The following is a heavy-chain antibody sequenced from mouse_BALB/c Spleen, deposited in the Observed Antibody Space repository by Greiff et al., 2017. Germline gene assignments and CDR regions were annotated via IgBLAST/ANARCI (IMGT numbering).Heavy chain of an antibody. CDR3: ARKRLYDYDGGFAY. J-gene: IGHJ3*01. CDR2: IDTSDSYT. D-gene: IGHD2-4*01. Sequence: QVQLQQPGAELVMPGASVKMSCKASGYTFTDYWMHWVKQRPGQGLEWIGAIDTSDSYTSYNQKFKGKATLTVDESSSTAYMQLSSLTSEDSAVYYCARKRLYDYDGGFAYWGQGTLVTVSA. V-gene: IGHV1-69*01. CDR1: GYTFTDYW.